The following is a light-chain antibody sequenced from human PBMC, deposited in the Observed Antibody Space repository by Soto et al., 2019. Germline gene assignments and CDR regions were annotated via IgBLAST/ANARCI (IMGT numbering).Light chain of an antibody. CDR3: QQSHSTPWT. CDR2: AGS. Sequence: DLQMTQSPSSLSASVGDRVTITCRASQSISSYLNWYQQKPGKAPKLLIYAGSSLQSGVPSRFSGSGSGTDFTLTISSLQPEDFVTYYCQQSHSTPWTFGQGTKVEIK. CDR1: QSISSY. V-gene: IGKV1-39*01. J-gene: IGKJ1*01.